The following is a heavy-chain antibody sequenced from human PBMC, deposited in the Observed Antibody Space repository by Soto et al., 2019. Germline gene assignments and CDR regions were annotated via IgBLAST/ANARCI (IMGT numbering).Heavy chain of an antibody. Sequence: SETLSLTCTFSVVSISSYYWSWIRQPPGKGLEWIGYIYYSGSTNYNPSLKSRVTISVDTSKNQFSLKLSSVTAADTAVYYCARARDDYDFWSGTPYGMDVRGQGTTVTV. CDR3: ARARDDYDFWSGTPYGMDV. CDR1: VVSISSYY. V-gene: IGHV4-59*01. D-gene: IGHD3-3*01. CDR2: IYYSGST. J-gene: IGHJ6*02.